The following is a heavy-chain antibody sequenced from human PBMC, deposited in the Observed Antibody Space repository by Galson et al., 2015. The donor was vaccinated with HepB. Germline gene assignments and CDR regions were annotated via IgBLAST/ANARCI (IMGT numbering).Heavy chain of an antibody. CDR3: ARDASHYYDSSGTFDY. CDR2: ISYDGSNK. V-gene: IGHV3-30-3*01. D-gene: IGHD3-22*01. J-gene: IGHJ4*02. CDR1: GFTFSSYA. Sequence: SLRLSCAASGFTFSSYAMHWVRQAPGKGLEWVAVISYDGSNKYYADSVKGRFTISRDNSKNTLYLQMNSLRAEDTAVYYCARDASHYYDSSGTFDYWGQGTLVTVSS.